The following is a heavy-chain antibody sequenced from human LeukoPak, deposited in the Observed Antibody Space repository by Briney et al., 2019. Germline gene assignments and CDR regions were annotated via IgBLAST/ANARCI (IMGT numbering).Heavy chain of an antibody. Sequence: SETLSLTCTVSGGSISSYHWSWIRQPPGKGLEWIGYIYYSGSTNYNPSLKSRVTISVDTSKNQFSLKLSSVTAADTAEYYCARLPYYDFWSGYFDYWGQGTLVTVSS. CDR2: IYYSGST. CDR1: GGSISSYH. J-gene: IGHJ4*02. D-gene: IGHD3-3*01. V-gene: IGHV4-59*08. CDR3: ARLPYYDFWSGYFDY.